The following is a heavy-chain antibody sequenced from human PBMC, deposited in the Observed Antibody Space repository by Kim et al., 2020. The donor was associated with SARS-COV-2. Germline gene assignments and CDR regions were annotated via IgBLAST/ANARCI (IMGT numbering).Heavy chain of an antibody. Sequence: YATAYGASVKGRFTISRDDSKNTAYLQMNSLRVEDTAVYYCTSLTATGETYWGRGTLVTVSS. V-gene: IGHV3-73*01. CDR2: YAT. J-gene: IGHJ4*02. CDR3: TSLTATGETY. D-gene: IGHD1-1*01.